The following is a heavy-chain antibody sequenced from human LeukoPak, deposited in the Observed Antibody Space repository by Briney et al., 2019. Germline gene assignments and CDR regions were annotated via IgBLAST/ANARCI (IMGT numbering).Heavy chain of an antibody. V-gene: IGHV4-59*01. CDR1: GGSISSYY. CDR3: ARGGSSGWYGRNWFDP. J-gene: IGHJ5*02. D-gene: IGHD6-19*01. CDR2: IYYSGST. Sequence: SETLSLTCSVSGGSISSYYWSWIRQPPGKGLEWIGYIYYSGSTNYNPSLKSRVTISVDTSKNQFSLKLSSVTAADTAVYYCARGGSSGWYGRNWFDPWGQGTLVTVSS.